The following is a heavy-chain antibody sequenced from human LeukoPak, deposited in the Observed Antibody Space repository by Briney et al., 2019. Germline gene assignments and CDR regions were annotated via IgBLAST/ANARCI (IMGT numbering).Heavy chain of an antibody. CDR2: IYHSGST. CDR1: GYSISSGYY. V-gene: IGHV4-38-2*02. Sequence: SETLSLTCTVSGYSISSGYYWGWIRQPPGKGLEWIGSIYHSGSTYYNPSLKSRVTISVDTSKNQFSLKLSSVTAADTAVYYCARDEYYDSSGYAPPIFDYWGQGTLVTVSS. CDR3: ARDEYYDSSGYAPPIFDY. D-gene: IGHD3-22*01. J-gene: IGHJ4*02.